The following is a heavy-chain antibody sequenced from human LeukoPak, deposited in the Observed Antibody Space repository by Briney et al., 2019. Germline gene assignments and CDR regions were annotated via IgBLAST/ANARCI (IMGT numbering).Heavy chain of an antibody. J-gene: IGHJ6*03. CDR1: GFAFSSYG. CDR2: IRYDGNNK. CDR3: AKGGGYSYENYYYYMDV. V-gene: IGHV3-30*02. D-gene: IGHD5-18*01. Sequence: PGGSLRLSCAASGFAFSSYGMHLVRQAPGKGLEWVAFIRYDGNNKDYADSVKGRFTISRDNSKNTLYLQMNSLRGEDTAVYYCAKGGGYSYENYYYYMDVWGKGTTVTVSS.